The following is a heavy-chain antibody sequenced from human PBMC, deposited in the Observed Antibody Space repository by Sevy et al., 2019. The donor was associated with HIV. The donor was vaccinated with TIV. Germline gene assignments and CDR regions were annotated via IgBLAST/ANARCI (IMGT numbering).Heavy chain of an antibody. D-gene: IGHD3-3*01. CDR1: GFSIADYS. CDR3: ARDMYYFSSGGYKGFDN. CDR2: IRRGPGII. Sequence: GGSLRLSCAASGFSIADYSMNWVRQAPGKGLEWVAHIRRGPGIIFYADSLRGRFTISRDNGKNSVYLQMNSLTDDDTAVYYCARDMYYFSSGGYKGFDNWGQGTLVTVSS. J-gene: IGHJ4*02. V-gene: IGHV3-48*02.